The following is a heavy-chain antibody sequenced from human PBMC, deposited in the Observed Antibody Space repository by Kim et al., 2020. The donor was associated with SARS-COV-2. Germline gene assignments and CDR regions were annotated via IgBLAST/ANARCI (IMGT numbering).Heavy chain of an antibody. V-gene: IGHV3-74*01. CDR3: TRGFGSETNY. D-gene: IGHD3-10*01. Sequence: NTGDADSVKGRFTISRDNAKNTLYMQMNSLRVEDSAVYYCTRGFGSETNYWGQGSLVIVST. J-gene: IGHJ4*02. CDR2: NT.